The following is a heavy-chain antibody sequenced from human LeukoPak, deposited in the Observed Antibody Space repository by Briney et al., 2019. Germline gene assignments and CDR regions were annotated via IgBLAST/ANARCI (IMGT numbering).Heavy chain of an antibody. J-gene: IGHJ5*02. CDR3: ARVPHSSSSEWFDP. CDR2: IYHSGST. CDR1: GYSISSGYY. V-gene: IGHV4-38-2*02. Sequence: SETLSLTCTVSGYSISSGYYWGWIRPPPGKGLEWIGSIYHSGSTYYNPSLKSRVTISVDTSKNQFSLKLSSVTAADTAVYCCARVPHSSSSEWFDPWGQGTLVTVSS. D-gene: IGHD6-6*01.